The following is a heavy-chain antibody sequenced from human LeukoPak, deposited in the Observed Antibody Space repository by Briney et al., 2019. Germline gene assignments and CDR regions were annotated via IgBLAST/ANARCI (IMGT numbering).Heavy chain of an antibody. CDR2: ISAYNGNT. Sequence: ASVKVSCKASGYTFTSYGISWVRQAPGQGLEWMGWISAYNGNTNYAQKLQGRVTMTTDTSTSTAYMELRSLRSDDTAVYYCARDLGGYYSGGSCPNWFDPWGQGTLVTVSS. V-gene: IGHV1-18*01. D-gene: IGHD2-15*01. J-gene: IGHJ5*02. CDR3: ARDLGGYYSGGSCPNWFDP. CDR1: GYTFTSYG.